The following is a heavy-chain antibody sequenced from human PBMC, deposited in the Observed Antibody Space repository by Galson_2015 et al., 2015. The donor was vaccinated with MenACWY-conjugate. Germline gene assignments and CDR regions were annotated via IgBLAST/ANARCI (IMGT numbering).Heavy chain of an antibody. CDR1: GFTVSSNY. V-gene: IGHV3-53*01. CDR3: ARDLPHTYDFWSGAPDRDYGMDV. Sequence: SLRLSCAASGFTVSSNYMSWVRQAPGKGLEWVSVIYSGGSTYYADSVKGRFTISRDNSKNTLYLQTNSLRAEDTAVYYCARDLPHTYDFWSGAPDRDYGMDVWGQGTTVTVSS. D-gene: IGHD3-3*01. CDR2: IYSGGST. J-gene: IGHJ6*02.